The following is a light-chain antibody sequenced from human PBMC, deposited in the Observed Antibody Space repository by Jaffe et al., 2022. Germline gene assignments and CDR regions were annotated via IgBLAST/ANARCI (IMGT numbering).Light chain of an antibody. CDR1: QSVSSY. CDR2: DAS. V-gene: IGKV3-11*01. Sequence: EIVLTQSPDTLSLSPGERATLSCRASQSVSSYLAWYQQKPGQAPRLLIYDASNRATGIPARFSGSGSGTGFTLTISSLEPEDFAVYYCQQRSNWPLTFGGGTKVEIK. J-gene: IGKJ4*01. CDR3: QQRSNWPLT.